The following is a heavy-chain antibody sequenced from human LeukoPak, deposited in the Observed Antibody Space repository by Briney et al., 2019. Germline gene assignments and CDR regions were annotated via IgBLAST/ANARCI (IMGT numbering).Heavy chain of an antibody. D-gene: IGHD4-17*01. CDR3: ARKGTVTTYFDYYYMDV. V-gene: IGHV4-39*07. J-gene: IGHJ6*03. CDR1: SGSIISNNDY. CDR2: INHSGST. Sequence: SETLSLTCSVSSGSIISNNDYWGWIRQPPGKGLEWIGEINHSGSTNYNPSLKGRVTISLDTSKNQFSLKLSSVTAADTAVYYCARKGTVTTYFDYYYMDVWGKGTTVTVSS.